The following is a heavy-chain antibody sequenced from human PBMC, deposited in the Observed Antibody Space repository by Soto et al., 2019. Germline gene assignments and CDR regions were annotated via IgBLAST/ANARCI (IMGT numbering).Heavy chain of an antibody. V-gene: IGHV4-59*01. D-gene: IGHD3-22*01. Sequence: PSETLSLTCTVSGGSTSSDNYWSWIRQPPGKGLEWIGYIYYSGNTNSNPSLKSRITMSVDTSKNQFSLKLSSVTAADTAVYYCARVGSGSFDYWGQGTLVTVSS. CDR3: ARVGSGSFDY. CDR1: GGSTSSDNY. CDR2: IYYSGNT. J-gene: IGHJ4*02.